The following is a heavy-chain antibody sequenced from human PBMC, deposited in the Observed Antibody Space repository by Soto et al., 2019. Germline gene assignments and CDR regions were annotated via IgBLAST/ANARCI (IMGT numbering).Heavy chain of an antibody. Sequence: GGSLRLSCAASGFTFDDYTMHWVRQAPGKGLEWVSLISWDGGSTYYADSVKGRFTISRDNSKNSLYLQMNSLRTEDTALYYCAKDMERWTYMGSDYYYYGMDVWGQGTTVTVSS. CDR1: GFTFDDYT. D-gene: IGHD1-26*01. V-gene: IGHV3-43*01. J-gene: IGHJ6*02. CDR2: ISWDGGST. CDR3: AKDMERWTYMGSDYYYYGMDV.